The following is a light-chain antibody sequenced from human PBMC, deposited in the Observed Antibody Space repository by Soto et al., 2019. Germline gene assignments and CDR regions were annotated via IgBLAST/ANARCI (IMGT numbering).Light chain of an antibody. CDR3: QQSYSNPT. V-gene: IGKV1-39*01. CDR1: QNIITY. Sequence: DVQLTQSPSSLSVFVGDSVTVTWRASQNIITYLHWYHQKPGEAPTLLINAASTLQSGVPSRFSGSGSGTDFTLTINSLQPEDVGTYYCQQSYSNPTFGQGTTVEIK. CDR2: AAS. J-gene: IGKJ1*01.